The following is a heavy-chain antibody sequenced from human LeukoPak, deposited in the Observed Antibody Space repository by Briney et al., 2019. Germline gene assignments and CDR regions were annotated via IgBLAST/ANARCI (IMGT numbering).Heavy chain of an antibody. Sequence: SESLSLTCTVSGGSISSSSYYWGWIRQPPGKGLEWIGSIYYSGSTYYNPSLKSRVTISVDTSKNQFSLKLSSVTAADTAVYYCARRRATDAAWGQGTLVTLSS. V-gene: IGHV4-39*01. CDR2: IYYSGST. CDR3: ARRRATDAA. J-gene: IGHJ5*02. CDR1: GGSISSSSYY.